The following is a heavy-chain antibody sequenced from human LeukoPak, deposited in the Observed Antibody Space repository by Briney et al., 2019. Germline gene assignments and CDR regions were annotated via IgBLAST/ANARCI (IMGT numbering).Heavy chain of an antibody. V-gene: IGHV4-39*07. J-gene: IGHJ6*03. CDR2: FYYSGST. CDR1: GGSISSGSFY. D-gene: IGHD5-18*01. CDR3: ARRAYSYGRYYYYYMDV. Sequence: SSETLSLTCTVSGGSISSGSFYWGWIRQPPGKGLEWIGSFYYSGSTYYNPSLKSRVTISVDTSKNQFSLKLSSVTAADTAVYYCARRAYSYGRYYYYYMDVWGKGTTVTISS.